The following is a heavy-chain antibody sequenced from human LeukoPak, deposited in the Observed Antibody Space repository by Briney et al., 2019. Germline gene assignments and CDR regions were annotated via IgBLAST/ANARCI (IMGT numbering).Heavy chain of an antibody. D-gene: IGHD2-15*01. CDR1: GGSITRYY. CDR2: IFFSGSP. V-gene: IGHV4-59*08. CDR3: ARHELDCSGGSCYTNRFDP. J-gene: IGHJ5*02. Sequence: PWDTLSLTCTVAGGSITRYYGSWIRQPPGKGLEWIGYIFFSGSPNYNPSLKSRVSISVDTSKNQLSLKMTSVTAADTAVYYCARHELDCSGGSCYTNRFDPWGQGTLVTVSS.